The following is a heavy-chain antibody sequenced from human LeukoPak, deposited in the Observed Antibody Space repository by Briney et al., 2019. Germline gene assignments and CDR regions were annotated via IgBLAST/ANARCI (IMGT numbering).Heavy chain of an antibody. Sequence: ASVKVSCKASGYTFTSYDINWVRQATGQGLEWMGWMNPNSGNTGYAQKFQGRVTITADESTSTAYMELSSLRSEDTAVYYCARDPSGGYFDYWGQGTLVTVSS. V-gene: IGHV1-8*01. CDR2: MNPNSGNT. J-gene: IGHJ4*02. D-gene: IGHD1-14*01. CDR3: ARDPSGGYFDY. CDR1: GYTFTSYD.